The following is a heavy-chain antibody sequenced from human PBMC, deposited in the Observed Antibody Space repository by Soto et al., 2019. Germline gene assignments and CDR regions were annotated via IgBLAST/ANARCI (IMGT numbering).Heavy chain of an antibody. Sequence: QVQLVQSGAEVKKPGASVKVSCKASGYTFTSYAMHWVRQAPGQRLEWMGWINAGNGNTKYSQKFQGRVTITRDTSASTAYMELSSLRSEDTAVYYCARAYCSGGSCSPFDYWGQGNLVTVSS. J-gene: IGHJ4*02. V-gene: IGHV1-3*01. CDR2: INAGNGNT. CDR3: ARAYCSGGSCSPFDY. D-gene: IGHD2-15*01. CDR1: GYTFTSYA.